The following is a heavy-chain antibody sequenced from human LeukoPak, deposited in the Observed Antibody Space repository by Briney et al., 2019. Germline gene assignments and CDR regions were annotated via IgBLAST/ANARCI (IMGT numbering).Heavy chain of an antibody. J-gene: IGHJ4*02. CDR3: ASYPSRSPPFYY. CDR2: INPNTGDT. D-gene: IGHD6-6*01. CDR1: GYTFTGYY. Sequence: ASVKVSCKASGYTFTGYYMHWVRQAPGQGCEWMGWINPNTGDTNYAQKFQGRVTMTRDTTISAAFMELTRLTSDDTAVYYCASYPSRSPPFYYLGQGTLVTVPP. V-gene: IGHV1-2*02.